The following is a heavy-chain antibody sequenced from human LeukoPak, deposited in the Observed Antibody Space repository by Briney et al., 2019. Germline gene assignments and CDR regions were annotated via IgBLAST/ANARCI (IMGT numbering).Heavy chain of an antibody. J-gene: IGHJ5*02. D-gene: IGHD6-19*01. CDR1: GGSISSYY. V-gene: IGHV4-59*12. CDR2: IYYSGST. Sequence: SETLSLTCTVSGGSISSYYWSWIRQPPGKGLEWIGYIYYSGSTNYNPSLKSRVTISVDTSKNQFSLKLSSVTAADTAVYYCARAIYSSGFSWGQGTLVTVSS. CDR3: ARAIYSSGFS.